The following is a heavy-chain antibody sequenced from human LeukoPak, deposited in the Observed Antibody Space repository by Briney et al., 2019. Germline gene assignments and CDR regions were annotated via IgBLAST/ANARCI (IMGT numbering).Heavy chain of an antibody. D-gene: IGHD3-10*01. CDR3: ARDYYGSGSYYKGEDYFDY. CDR2: ISAYNGNT. Sequence: ASVKVSCKASGYTFTSYGISWVRQAPRQGLEWMGWISAYNGNTNYAQKLQGRVTMTTDTSTSTAYMELRSLRSDDTAVYYCARDYYGSGSYYKGEDYFDYWGQGTLVTVSS. J-gene: IGHJ4*02. CDR1: GYTFTSYG. V-gene: IGHV1-18*01.